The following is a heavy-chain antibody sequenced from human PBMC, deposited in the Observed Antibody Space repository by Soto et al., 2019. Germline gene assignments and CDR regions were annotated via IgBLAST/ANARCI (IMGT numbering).Heavy chain of an antibody. CDR3: AKTMGAMIYAISVYGMDV. V-gene: IGHV3-23*01. J-gene: IGHJ6*02. CDR2: ISGSADST. D-gene: IGHD2-8*01. CDR1: GFSFSSFA. Sequence: EVQLLESGGGFIHPGGSLRLSCAASGFSFSSFAMHWVRQAPGKGLEWVSIISGSADSTFYADSVKGRFTISRDNSKSTLYLQINSLRAEDTAVYYCAKTMGAMIYAISVYGMDVWGQGTTVTVSS.